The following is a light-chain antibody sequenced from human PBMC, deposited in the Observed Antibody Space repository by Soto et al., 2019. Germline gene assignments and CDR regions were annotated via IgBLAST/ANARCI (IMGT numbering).Light chain of an antibody. Sequence: QSVLTQPASVSGSPGQSITISCTGTSSDVGGYNYVSWYQQHSGKAPKLIIYDVSNRPSGVSNRFSASKSDSTASLTISGLQAEDEADYYCSSYTISSTVVFGGGTKLTVL. CDR3: SSYTISSTVV. CDR2: DVS. J-gene: IGLJ2*01. CDR1: SSDVGGYNY. V-gene: IGLV2-14*01.